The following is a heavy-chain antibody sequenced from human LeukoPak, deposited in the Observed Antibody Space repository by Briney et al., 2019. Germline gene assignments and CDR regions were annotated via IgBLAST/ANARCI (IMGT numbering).Heavy chain of an antibody. V-gene: IGHV3-11*05. CDR2: ISSSSSYT. D-gene: IGHD2/OR15-2a*01. CDR3: ARARGPYDYFDYFDF. CDR1: GFTFSDYY. J-gene: IGHJ4*02. Sequence: GGSLRLSCAASGFTFSDYYMSWIRQAPGKGLEWVSYISSSSSYTNYADSVKGRYTISRDNAKNSLYLQMNSLRAQDTALYNSARARGPYDYFDYFDFWGQGTLVNGS.